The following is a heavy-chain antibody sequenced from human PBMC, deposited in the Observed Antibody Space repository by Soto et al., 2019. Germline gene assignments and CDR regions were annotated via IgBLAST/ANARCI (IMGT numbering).Heavy chain of an antibody. J-gene: IGHJ4*02. V-gene: IGHV3-30*18. Sequence: GGSLRLSCAASGFSFSSYGLHWVRQAPGKGLEGVAVISYDGSDKYYTDSVKGRFTISIDNSKNTLFLQMNGLRAEDTAVYYCAKPYYYSSSGYYYFDSWGQGTLVTVSS. CDR3: AKPYYYSSSGYYYFDS. CDR1: GFSFSSYG. CDR2: ISYDGSDK. D-gene: IGHD3-22*01.